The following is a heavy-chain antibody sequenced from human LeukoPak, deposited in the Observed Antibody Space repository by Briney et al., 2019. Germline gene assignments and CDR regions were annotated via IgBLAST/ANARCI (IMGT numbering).Heavy chain of an antibody. CDR3: ARAGYCSSISCYYGGNDAFDI. CDR1: GGTFSSYA. D-gene: IGHD2-2*01. J-gene: IGHJ3*02. Sequence: ASVKVSCKASGGTFSSYAISWVRQAPGQGLEWMGGIIPIFGTANYAQKFQGRVTITADESTSTAYMELSSLRSEDTAVYYCARAGYCSSISCYYGGNDAFDIWGQGTMVTVSS. V-gene: IGHV1-69*13. CDR2: IIPIFGTA.